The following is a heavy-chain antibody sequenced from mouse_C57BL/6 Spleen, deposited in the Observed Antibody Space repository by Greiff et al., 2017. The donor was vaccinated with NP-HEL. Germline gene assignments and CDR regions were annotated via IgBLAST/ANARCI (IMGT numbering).Heavy chain of an antibody. CDR2: ISSGGDYI. D-gene: IGHD2-2*01. Sequence: EVQLQESGEGLVKPGGSLKLSCAASGFTFSSYAMSWVRQTPEKRLEWVAYISSGGDYIYYADTVKGRFTISRDNARNTLYLQMSSLKSEDTAMYYCTRVDGYDVYWYFDVWGTGTTVTVSS. J-gene: IGHJ1*03. CDR1: GFTFSSYA. CDR3: TRVDGYDVYWYFDV. V-gene: IGHV5-9-1*02.